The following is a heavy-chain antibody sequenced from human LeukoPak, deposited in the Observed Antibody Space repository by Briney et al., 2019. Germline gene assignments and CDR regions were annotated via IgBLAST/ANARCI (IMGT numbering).Heavy chain of an antibody. CDR3: ARLTGYDWESSYDY. J-gene: IGHJ4*02. V-gene: IGHV4-34*01. D-gene: IGHD5-12*01. CDR1: GGSFSGYY. Sequence: PSETLSLTCVVYGGSFSGYYWSWIRQPPGKGLEWVGEINHSGSTYYNPSLKSRVTISVDTSKNQFSLKLSSVTAADTAVYYCARLTGYDWESSYDYWGQGTLVTVSS. CDR2: INHSGST.